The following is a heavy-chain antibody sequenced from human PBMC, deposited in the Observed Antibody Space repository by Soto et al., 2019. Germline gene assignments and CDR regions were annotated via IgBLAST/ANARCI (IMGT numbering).Heavy chain of an antibody. D-gene: IGHD6-13*01. J-gene: IGHJ3*01. CDR3: TRSIITTAGTDAFDL. Sequence: QVQLVQCGAEVKKPGASVRVSCKASGYTFTSYYIHWVRQAPGQGPEWMGMISPSSGGTDYAQKFQGRVTMTRDTSTSTVYMELSSLRSEDTAVYFCTRSIITTAGTDAFDLWGQGTLVTVSS. CDR2: ISPSSGGT. V-gene: IGHV1-46*03. CDR1: GYTFTSYY.